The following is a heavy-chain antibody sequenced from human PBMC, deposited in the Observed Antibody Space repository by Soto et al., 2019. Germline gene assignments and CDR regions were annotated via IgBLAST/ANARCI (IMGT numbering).Heavy chain of an antibody. V-gene: IGHV1-58*01. J-gene: IGHJ6*01. CDR1: GFTFTSSA. CDR2: IVVGSGNT. CDR3: AADGCRGCAAHYCYYYGIDV. D-gene: IGHD6-19*01. Sequence: SGKVSCKASGFTFTSSAVQWVRQARGQRLEWIGWIVVGSGNTNYAQKFQERVTITRDMSTSTAYMKLSSLYYEDTDLYSCAADGCRGCAAHYCYYYGIDVWGQGXRVTVCS.